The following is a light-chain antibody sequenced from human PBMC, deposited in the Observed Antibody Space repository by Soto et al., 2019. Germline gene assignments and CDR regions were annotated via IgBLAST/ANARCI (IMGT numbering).Light chain of an antibody. CDR3: QQFSSYPLT. CDR1: QTVRNNY. J-gene: IGKJ4*01. V-gene: IGKV3-20*01. CDR2: DAS. Sequence: VLTQSPGTLSLSPGERATLSCRASQTVRNNYLAWYQQKPGQAPRLLIYDASSRATGIPDRFSGGGSGTDFTLSISRLEPEDFAVYYCQQFSSYPLTFGGGTKVEIK.